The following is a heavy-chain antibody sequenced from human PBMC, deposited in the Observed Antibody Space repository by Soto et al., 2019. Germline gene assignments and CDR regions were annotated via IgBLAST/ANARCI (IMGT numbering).Heavy chain of an antibody. J-gene: IGHJ4*02. D-gene: IGHD3-10*01. CDR3: ARVRVGDTHVFDF. CDR1: GDSITRSGFY. V-gene: IGHV4-39*01. CDR2: MYHTGSN. Sequence: QLHLHESGPGLVKPSETLSLSCSVSGDSITRSGFYWAWIRRPPGKELEWIGSMYHTGSNYYKPSLESRLTMSVDTSKSPCSLRLTSMTAADAGVYFGARVRVGDTHVFDFWGQGARVTVSS.